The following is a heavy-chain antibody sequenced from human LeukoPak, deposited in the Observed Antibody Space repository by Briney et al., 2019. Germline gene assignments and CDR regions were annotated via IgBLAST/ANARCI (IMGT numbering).Heavy chain of an antibody. J-gene: IGHJ4*02. Sequence: SETLSLTCTVSGGSISSYYWSWIRKPPGQGLGWIGYIYYSGSTNYNPSLKSRVTISVDTSKNQFSLKLSSVTAADTAVYYCARHAYYYDSSGYAPIDYWGQGTLVTVSS. D-gene: IGHD3-22*01. CDR3: ARHAYYYDSSGYAPIDY. CDR1: GGSISSYY. CDR2: IYYSGST. V-gene: IGHV4-59*08.